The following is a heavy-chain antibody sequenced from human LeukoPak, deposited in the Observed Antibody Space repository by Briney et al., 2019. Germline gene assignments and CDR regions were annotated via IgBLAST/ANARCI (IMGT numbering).Heavy chain of an antibody. J-gene: IGHJ6*03. D-gene: IGHD3-10*01. V-gene: IGHV4-34*01. CDR2: INHSGST. CDR3: ASVRRGFGESSKYYAYYYMGV. CDR1: GGSFSGYY. Sequence: PSETLSLTCAVYGGSFSGYYWSWIRQPPGKGLEWIGEINHSGSTNYNPSLKSRTTISVDTSKNQFSLKLSSVTAADTAVYYCASVRRGFGESSKYYAYYYMGVWGKGTTVTISS.